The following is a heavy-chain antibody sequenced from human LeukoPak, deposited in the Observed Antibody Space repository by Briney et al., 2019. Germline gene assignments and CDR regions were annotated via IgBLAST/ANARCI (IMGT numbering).Heavy chain of an antibody. CDR1: GGSFSSTTYY. CDR2: IYYSGST. J-gene: IGHJ5*02. D-gene: IGHD5-24*01. Sequence: SETLSLTCTVSGGSFSSTTYYWGWIRQPPGKGLEWIGSIYYSGSTYYNPSLKSRVTISVDTSKNQFSLKVPSVTAADTAVYYCARDRRDGYNFYNWFDPWGQGILVTVSS. CDR3: ARDRRDGYNFYNWFDP. V-gene: IGHV4-39*02.